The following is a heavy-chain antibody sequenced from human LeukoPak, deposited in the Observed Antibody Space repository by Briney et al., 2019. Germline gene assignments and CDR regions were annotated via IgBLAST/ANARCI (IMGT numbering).Heavy chain of an antibody. Sequence: PSGTLSLTCAVYGGSFSGYYWSWIRQPPGKGLEWIGSIYHSGSTYYNPSLKSRVTISVDTSKNQFSLKLSSVTAADTAVYYCARVLVSAITMVRGVIISNKFDYWGQGTLVTVSS. CDR1: GGSFSGYY. CDR3: ARVLVSAITMVRGVIISNKFDY. CDR2: IYHSGST. D-gene: IGHD3-10*01. J-gene: IGHJ4*02. V-gene: IGHV4-34*01.